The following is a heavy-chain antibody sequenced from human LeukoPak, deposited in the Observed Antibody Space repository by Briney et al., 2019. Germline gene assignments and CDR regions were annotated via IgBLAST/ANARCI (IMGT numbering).Heavy chain of an antibody. CDR2: IIPIFGTA. D-gene: IGHD4-17*01. Sequence: ASVKVSCKASEGTFSSYAISWVRQAPGQGLEWMGRIIPIFGTANYAQKFQGRVTITTDESTSTAYMELSSLRSEDTAVYYCARGDPDYGDDPRFDYWGQGTLVTVSS. CDR1: EGTFSSYA. CDR3: ARGDPDYGDDPRFDY. J-gene: IGHJ4*02. V-gene: IGHV1-69*05.